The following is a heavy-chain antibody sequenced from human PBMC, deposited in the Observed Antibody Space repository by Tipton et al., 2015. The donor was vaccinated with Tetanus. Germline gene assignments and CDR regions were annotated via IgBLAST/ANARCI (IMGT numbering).Heavy chain of an antibody. CDR3: ARGGSSWYYYYYGMDV. V-gene: IGHV4-34*01. Sequence: TLSLTCAVYGGSFSGYYWSWIRQPPGKGLEWIGEINHSGSTNYNPSLKSRVTISVDTSKNQFSLKLSSVTAADTAVYYCARGGSSWYYYYYGMDVWGQGTTVTVSS. CDR2: INHSGST. CDR1: GGSFSGYY. J-gene: IGHJ6*02. D-gene: IGHD6-13*01.